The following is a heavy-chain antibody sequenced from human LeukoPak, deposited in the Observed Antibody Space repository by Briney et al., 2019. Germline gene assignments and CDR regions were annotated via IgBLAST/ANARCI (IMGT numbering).Heavy chain of an antibody. D-gene: IGHD5-12*01. CDR3: ARNSGYDGRVDY. V-gene: IGHV1-8*02. CDR1: GYTFTSYY. Sequence: RWASVKVSCKASGYTFTSYYMHWVRQAPGQGLEWMGWMNPNSGNTGYAQKFQGRVTMTRNTSMSTAYMELSSLRSEDTAVYHCARNSGYDGRVDYWGQGTLVTVSS. CDR2: MNPNSGNT. J-gene: IGHJ4*02.